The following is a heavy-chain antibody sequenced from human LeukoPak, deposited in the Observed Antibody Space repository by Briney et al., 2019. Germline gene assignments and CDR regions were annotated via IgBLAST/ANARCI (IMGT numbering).Heavy chain of an antibody. V-gene: IGHV3-23*01. CDR1: GFTFSSYA. D-gene: IGHD2-2*01. J-gene: IGHJ3*02. CDR2: ISGSGGST. Sequence: GGSLRLSCAASGFTFSSYAMSWVRQAPGKGLEWDSAISGSGGSTYYADSVKGRFTISRDNSKNTLYLQMNSLRAEDTAVYYCAKDLTYQLLVDNAFDIWGQGTMVTVSS. CDR3: AKDLTYQLLVDNAFDI.